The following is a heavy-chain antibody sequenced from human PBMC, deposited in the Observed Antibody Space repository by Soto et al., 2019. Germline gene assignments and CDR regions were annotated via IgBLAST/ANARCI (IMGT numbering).Heavy chain of an antibody. CDR2: IIPIFGTA. J-gene: IGHJ5*02. D-gene: IGHD2-2*01. CDR3: ARGSRDGSRGWFDP. Sequence: SSVKVSCKASGGTFSSYAISWVRQAPGQGLEWMGGIIPIFGTANYAQKFQGRVTITADKSTSTAYMELSSLRSEDTAVYYCARGSRDGSRGWFDPWGQGPLVIVSA. V-gene: IGHV1-69*06. CDR1: GGTFSSYA.